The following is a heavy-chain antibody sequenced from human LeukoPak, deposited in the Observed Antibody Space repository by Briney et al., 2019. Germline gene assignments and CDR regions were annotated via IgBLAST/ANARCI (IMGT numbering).Heavy chain of an antibody. Sequence: GGSLRLSCAASGFSLSDYWMTWVRQAPGKGLECVGNIKFDGSEIYYLDSVRGRFSISRDNAKNSLYLQMNSLRVEDTAVYYCTRDLIHDSSGWGQGTLVTVSS. D-gene: IGHD3-22*01. J-gene: IGHJ4*02. CDR3: TRDLIHDSSG. V-gene: IGHV3-7*01. CDR2: IKFDGSEI. CDR1: GFSLSDYW.